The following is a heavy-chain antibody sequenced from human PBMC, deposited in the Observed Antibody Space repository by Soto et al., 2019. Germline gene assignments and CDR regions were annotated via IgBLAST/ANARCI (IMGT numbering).Heavy chain of an antibody. J-gene: IGHJ6*02. CDR3: ARGDRGGSGSPASYYYSGLDV. Sequence: DVQLLESGGHLVQPGGSLRLSCAASGFTFSSYAMSWVRQAPGKGLEWVSSVSAGGDMTYYSDSVKGRFTISRDNSNNALVLQMDSLRIEDTALYYRARGDRGGSGSPASYYYSGLDVWGQGTTVTVS. D-gene: IGHD3-10*01. CDR2: VSAGGDMT. CDR1: GFTFSSYA. V-gene: IGHV3-23*01.